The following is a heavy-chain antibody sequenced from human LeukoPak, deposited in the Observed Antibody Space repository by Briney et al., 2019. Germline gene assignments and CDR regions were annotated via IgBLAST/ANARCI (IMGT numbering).Heavy chain of an antibody. J-gene: IGHJ1*01. CDR3: ARHGDYGVRGFFQH. Sequence: GGSLRLSCAASGFTFSSYSMNWVRQAPGKGLEWVSSISSSSSYIYYADSVKGRFTISRDNAKNSLYLLMNSLRAEDTAVYYCARHGDYGVRGFFQHWGQGTLVTVSS. CDR2: ISSSSSYI. D-gene: IGHD4-17*01. CDR1: GFTFSSYS. V-gene: IGHV3-21*01.